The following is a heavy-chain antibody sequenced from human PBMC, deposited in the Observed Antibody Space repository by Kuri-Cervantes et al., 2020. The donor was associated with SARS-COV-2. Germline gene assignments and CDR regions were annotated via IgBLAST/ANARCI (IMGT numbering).Heavy chain of an antibody. Sequence: SETLSLTCTVSGGSISSSSYYWGWIRQPPGKGLEWIGSSYYSGSTYYNPSLKSRVTISVDTSKNQFSLKLSSVTAADTAVYYCASTQRIAARRGPDWFDPWGQGTLVTVSS. CDR2: SYYSGST. J-gene: IGHJ5*02. CDR1: GGSISSSSYY. D-gene: IGHD6-6*01. V-gene: IGHV4-39*01. CDR3: ASTQRIAARRGPDWFDP.